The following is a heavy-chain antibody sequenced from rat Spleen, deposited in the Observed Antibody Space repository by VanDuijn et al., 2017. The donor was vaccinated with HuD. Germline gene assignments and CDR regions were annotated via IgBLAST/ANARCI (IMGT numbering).Heavy chain of an antibody. CDR2: ITYDDSRT. V-gene: IGHV5-29*01. CDR1: GFTFSDYY. J-gene: IGHJ4*01. Sequence: EVQLVESDGALVQPGRSLKLSCAASGFTFSDYYMAWVRQAPTKGLEWVAIITYDDSRTYYRDSVKGRFTISRDNAKNTQYLQMDSLRSEDTATYYCTRGYVMDAWGQGASVTVSS. CDR3: TRGYVMDA.